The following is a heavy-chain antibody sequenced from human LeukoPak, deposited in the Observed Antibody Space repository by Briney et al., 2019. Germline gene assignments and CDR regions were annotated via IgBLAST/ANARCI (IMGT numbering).Heavy chain of an antibody. CDR2: IFYSGST. CDR1: GGSISYFY. CDR3: AKSNGYGLIDI. V-gene: IGHV4-59*12. J-gene: IGHJ3*02. D-gene: IGHD3-10*01. Sequence: SETLSLTCTVSGGSISYFYWGWIRQPPGKGLEWIGNIFYSGSTYYGPSLKSRLTISLDTSRNQFSLKLNSVTAADTAVYYCAKSNGYGLIDIWGQGTMVTVSS.